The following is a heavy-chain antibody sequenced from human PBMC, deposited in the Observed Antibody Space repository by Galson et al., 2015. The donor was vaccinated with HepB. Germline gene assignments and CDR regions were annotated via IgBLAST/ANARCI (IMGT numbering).Heavy chain of an antibody. D-gene: IGHD2-21*02. Sequence: SLRPPGAGTGFSLGDYYTRWTRQAPGRGLEWGSYISSSSSYRNCADSVKGRFTIYRDNAKNSLYLQMNSLRAEDTAVYYCARAYCGGDCYPGYYGMDVWGQGTTVNVSS. V-gene: IGHV3-11*06. J-gene: IGHJ6*02. CDR3: ARAYCGGDCYPGYYGMDV. CDR2: ISSSSSYR. CDR1: GFSLGDYY.